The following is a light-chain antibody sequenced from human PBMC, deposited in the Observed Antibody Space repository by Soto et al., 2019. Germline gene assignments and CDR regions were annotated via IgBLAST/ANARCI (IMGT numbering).Light chain of an antibody. CDR3: HQYNSFPWT. CDR1: HSIISW. Sequence: DIQMTQSPSTLSASVGDIVTITCRASHSIISWLAWHQQKPGKAPKLLIYDASNLESGVPSRFSGSGSGTEFTLTISSLQPDDFATYYCHQYNSFPWTFGQGTRV. CDR2: DAS. J-gene: IGKJ1*01. V-gene: IGKV1-5*01.